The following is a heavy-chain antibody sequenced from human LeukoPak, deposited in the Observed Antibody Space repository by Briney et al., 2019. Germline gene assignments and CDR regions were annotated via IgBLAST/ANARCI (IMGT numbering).Heavy chain of an antibody. CDR1: GYTLTELS. D-gene: IGHD3-22*01. J-gene: IGHJ4*02. CDR2: FDPEDGET. V-gene: IGHV1-24*01. CDR3: ATDLPSSYDSSGYYYY. Sequence: ASVKVSCKVSGYTLTELSMHWVRQAPGKGLEWMGGFDPEDGETTYAQKFQGRVTMTEDTSTDTAYMELSSLRSEDTAVYYCATDLPSSYDSSGYYYYWGQGTLVTVSS.